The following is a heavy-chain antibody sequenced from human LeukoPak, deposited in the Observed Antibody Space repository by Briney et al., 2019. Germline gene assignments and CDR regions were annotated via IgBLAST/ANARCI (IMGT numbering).Heavy chain of an antibody. V-gene: IGHV4-59*08. CDR3: ARHCFSSGCLIDY. J-gene: IGHJ4*02. CDR2: IYYTGTT. Sequence: SETLSLTCTVSGGSISSYYWSWVRQPLGKGLEWIGYIYYTGTTNYNPSLKSRVTISVDKSKNQFSLKLNSVTAADSAVYYCARHCFSSGCLIDYWGQGTLVTVSS. CDR1: GGSISSYY. D-gene: IGHD6-19*01.